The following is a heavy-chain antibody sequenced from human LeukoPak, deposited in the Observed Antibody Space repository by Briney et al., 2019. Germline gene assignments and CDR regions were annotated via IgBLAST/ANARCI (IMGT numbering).Heavy chain of an antibody. CDR2: ISSSSSYI. Sequence: GGSLRLSCAASGLTFSSYSMNWVRQAPGKGLEWVSSISSSSSYIYYADSVKGRFTISRDNAKNSLYLQMNSLRAEDTAVYYCAREIAAAGLGDYYYGMGVWGQGTTVTVSS. V-gene: IGHV3-21*01. CDR3: AREIAAAGLGDYYYGMGV. D-gene: IGHD6-13*01. CDR1: GLTFSSYS. J-gene: IGHJ6*02.